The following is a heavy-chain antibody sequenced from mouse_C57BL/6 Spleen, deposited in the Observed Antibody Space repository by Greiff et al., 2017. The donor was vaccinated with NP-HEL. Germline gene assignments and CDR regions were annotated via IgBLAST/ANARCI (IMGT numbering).Heavy chain of an antibody. Sequence: EVQGVESGGGLVQPGGSMKLSCAASGFTFSDAWMDWVRQSPEQGLEWVAEIRNKANNHATYYAESVKGRFTISRDDSKSSVYLQMNSLRAEDTGIYYCTRNWGYFDYWGQGTTLTVSS. D-gene: IGHD4-1*01. CDR2: IRNKANNHAT. V-gene: IGHV6-6*01. J-gene: IGHJ2*01. CDR3: TRNWGYFDY. CDR1: GFTFSDAW.